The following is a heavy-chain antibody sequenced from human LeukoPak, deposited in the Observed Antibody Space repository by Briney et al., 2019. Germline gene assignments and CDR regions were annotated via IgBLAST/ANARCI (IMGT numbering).Heavy chain of an antibody. CDR1: GFTFSSYE. CDR2: ISSSGSTI. V-gene: IGHV3-48*03. J-gene: IGHJ3*02. Sequence: GGSLRLSCAASGFTFSSYEMNWVRQAPGKGLEWVSYISSSGSTIYYADSVKGRFTISRDNAKNSLYLQMNSLRAEDTAVYYCARDESGYFSGDAFDIWGQGTMVTVSS. D-gene: IGHD3-10*01. CDR3: ARDESGYFSGDAFDI.